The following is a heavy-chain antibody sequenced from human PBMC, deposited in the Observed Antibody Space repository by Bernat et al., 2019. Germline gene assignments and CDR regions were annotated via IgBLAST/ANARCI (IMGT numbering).Heavy chain of an antibody. Sequence: QVQLVESGGGVVQPGRSLRLSCAASGFTFSSYGMHWVRQAPGKGLECVAVISYDGSNKYYADSVKGRFTISRDNSKNTLYLQMNSLRAEDTAVYYCAKDRRRYCGGDCYPDYWGQGTLVTVSS. CDR3: AKDRRRYCGGDCYPDY. D-gene: IGHD2-21*02. J-gene: IGHJ4*02. CDR1: GFTFSSYG. V-gene: IGHV3-30*18. CDR2: ISYDGSNK.